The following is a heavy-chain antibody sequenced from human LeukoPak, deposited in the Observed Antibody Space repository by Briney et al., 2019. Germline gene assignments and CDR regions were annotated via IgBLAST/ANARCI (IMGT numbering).Heavy chain of an antibody. CDR2: IDSSGSNI. Sequence: GGSLRLSCAASGFTFSSYEMNWVRQAPGKGLEWVSYIDSSGSNIHYADSVKGRFTISRDNSKNTLYLQMNSLRAEDTAVYYCAKPEVGDFWSGPSGYWGQGTLVTVSS. J-gene: IGHJ4*02. V-gene: IGHV3-48*03. CDR1: GFTFSSYE. D-gene: IGHD3-3*01. CDR3: AKPEVGDFWSGPSGY.